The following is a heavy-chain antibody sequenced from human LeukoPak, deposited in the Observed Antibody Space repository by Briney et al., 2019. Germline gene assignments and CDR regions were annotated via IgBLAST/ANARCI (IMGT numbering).Heavy chain of an antibody. V-gene: IGHV3-11*01. Sequence: GGSLRLSCAASGFTFSDYYMTWIRQAPGKGLEWVSHITSTGATIYYADSVKGRFTIARDNAKSSLSLQMNSLRAEDTAVYFCARVLSSGYSPFDYWGKGILVTVSS. CDR3: ARVLSSGYSPFDY. D-gene: IGHD3-22*01. CDR2: ITSTGATI. CDR1: GFTFSDYY. J-gene: IGHJ4*02.